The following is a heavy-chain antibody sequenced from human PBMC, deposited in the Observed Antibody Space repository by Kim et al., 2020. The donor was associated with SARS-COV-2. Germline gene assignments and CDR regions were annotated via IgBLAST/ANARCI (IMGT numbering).Heavy chain of an antibody. Sequence: VKGRFTISRDNAKNSLYLQMNSLRAEDTALYYCAKEGYYGSVSYGYYFDYWGQGTLVTVSS. CDR3: AKEGYYGSVSYGYYFDY. J-gene: IGHJ4*02. D-gene: IGHD3-10*01. V-gene: IGHV3-9*01.